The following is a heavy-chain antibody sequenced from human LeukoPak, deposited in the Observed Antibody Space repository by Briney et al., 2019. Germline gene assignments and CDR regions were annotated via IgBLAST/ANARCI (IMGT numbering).Heavy chain of an antibody. CDR3: ARARKQQLVYYFDY. D-gene: IGHD6-13*01. V-gene: IGHV3-21*01. Sequence: GGSLRLSCAASGFTFSSYSMNWVRQAPGKGLEWVSSISSSSSYIYYADSVKGRFTISRDNAKNSLYLQMNSLRAEDTAVYYCARARKQQLVYYFDYWGQGTLVTVSS. J-gene: IGHJ4*02. CDR1: GFTFSSYS. CDR2: ISSSSSYI.